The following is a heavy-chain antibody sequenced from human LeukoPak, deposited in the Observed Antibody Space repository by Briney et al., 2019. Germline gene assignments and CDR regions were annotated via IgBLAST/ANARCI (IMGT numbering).Heavy chain of an antibody. Sequence: PGGSLRLSCAASGFTFSSYGMHWVRQAPGKGLEWVAVISYDGSNKYYADSVKGRFTISRDNSKNTLYLQMNSLRAEDTAVYYCATFNVYWGQGTLVTVSS. CDR1: GFTFSSYG. J-gene: IGHJ4*02. CDR3: ATFNVY. CDR2: ISYDGSNK. V-gene: IGHV3-30*03.